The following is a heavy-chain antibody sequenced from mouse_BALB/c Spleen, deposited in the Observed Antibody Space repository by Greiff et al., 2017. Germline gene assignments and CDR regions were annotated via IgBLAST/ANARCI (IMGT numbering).Heavy chain of an antibody. CDR1: GFSLTSYG. CDR2: IWAGGST. Sequence: VKLQESGPGLVAPSQSLSITCTVSGFSLTSYGVHWVRQPPGKGLEWLGVIWAGGSTNYNSALMSRLSISKDNSKSQVFLKMNSLQTDDTAMYYCARDGGGGFAYWGQGTLVTVSA. V-gene: IGHV2-9*02. J-gene: IGHJ3*01. CDR3: ARDGGGGFAY.